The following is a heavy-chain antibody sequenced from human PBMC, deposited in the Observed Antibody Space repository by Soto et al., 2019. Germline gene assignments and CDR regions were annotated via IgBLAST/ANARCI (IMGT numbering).Heavy chain of an antibody. CDR2: ISWNSGSI. Sequence: EVQLVESGGGLVQPGRSLRLSCAASGFTFDDYAMHWVRQAPGKGLEWVSGISWNSGSIGYADSVKGRFTISRDNAKNSLYLQMNSLRAEDTALYYCAKDMGTDIVATNDFDYWGQGTLVTVSS. J-gene: IGHJ4*02. V-gene: IGHV3-9*01. CDR1: GFTFDDYA. CDR3: AKDMGTDIVATNDFDY. D-gene: IGHD5-12*01.